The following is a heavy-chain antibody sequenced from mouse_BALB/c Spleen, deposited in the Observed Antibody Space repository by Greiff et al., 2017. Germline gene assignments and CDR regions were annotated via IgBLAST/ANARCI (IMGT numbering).Heavy chain of an antibody. V-gene: IGHV5-2*01. CDR3: ARQRGQLGAMDY. Sequence: DVKLVESGGGLVQPGESLKLSCESNEYEFPSHDMSWVRKTPEKRLELVAAINSDGGSTYYPDTMERRFIISRDNTKKTLYLQMSSLRSEDTALYYCARQRGQLGAMDYWGQGTSVTVSS. CDR1: EYEFPSHD. J-gene: IGHJ4*01. CDR2: INSDGGST.